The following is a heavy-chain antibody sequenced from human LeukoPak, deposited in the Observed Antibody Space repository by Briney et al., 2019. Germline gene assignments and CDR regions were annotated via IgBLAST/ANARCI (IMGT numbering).Heavy chain of an antibody. J-gene: IGHJ4*02. CDR2: ISGSGGST. CDR3: AKDQTMIRGVGFDY. D-gene: IGHD3-10*01. V-gene: IGHV3-23*01. CDR1: GFDFDNFV. Sequence: GGALRLSCAASGFDFDNFVMSWVRQAPGKGLEWVSGISGSGGSTYYADSLKGRFTISRDNSKNTLYLQMNSLRAEDTAVYYCAKDQTMIRGVGFDYWGQGTLVTVSS.